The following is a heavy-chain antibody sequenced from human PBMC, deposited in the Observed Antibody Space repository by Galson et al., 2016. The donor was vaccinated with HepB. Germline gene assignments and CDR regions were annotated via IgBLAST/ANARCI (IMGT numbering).Heavy chain of an antibody. CDR3: ARDPGNCSSTSCFEKWFDP. V-gene: IGHV4-31*03. CDR1: GGSISSHDYY. CDR2: IYYSGST. J-gene: IGHJ5*02. Sequence: TLSLTCTVSGGSISSHDYYWNWIRQHPGKGLEWIGYIYYSGSTYYNPSLGGRVTMSVYTSKNQFSRKLSSVTAADTAVYYCARDPGNCSSTSCFEKWFDPWGQGTLVTVSS. D-gene: IGHD2-2*01.